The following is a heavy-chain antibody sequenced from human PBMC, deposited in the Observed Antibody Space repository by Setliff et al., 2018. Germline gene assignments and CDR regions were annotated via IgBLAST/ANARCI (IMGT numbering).Heavy chain of an antibody. J-gene: IGHJ3*02. D-gene: IGHD1-26*01. CDR1: GGTFTYYY. V-gene: IGHV4-34*01. Sequence: PSETLSLTCAASGGTFTYYYWTWIRQSPAKGLEWIGEITHTGTTGSTNYNLSLKSRVTISVDKSKNQFSLRLSSVTAADAAVYYCARDASASDGRNAFDIWGQGTMVTVSS. CDR3: ARDASASDGRNAFDI. CDR2: ITHTGTTGST.